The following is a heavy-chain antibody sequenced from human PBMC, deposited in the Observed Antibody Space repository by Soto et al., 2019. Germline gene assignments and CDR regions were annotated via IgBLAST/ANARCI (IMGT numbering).Heavy chain of an antibody. J-gene: IGHJ4*02. D-gene: IGHD6-19*01. CDR1: GGSFSGYY. CDR3: ARVGYSSGWYGRGFDY. V-gene: IGHV4-34*01. CDR2: INHSGST. Sequence: QVQLQQWGAGLLKPSETLSLTCAVYGGSFSGYYWSWIRQPPGKGLEWIGEINHSGSTNYNPSLKSRVTISVDTSTNQFSLKLSSVTAADTAGYYCARVGYSSGWYGRGFDYWGQGTLVTVSS.